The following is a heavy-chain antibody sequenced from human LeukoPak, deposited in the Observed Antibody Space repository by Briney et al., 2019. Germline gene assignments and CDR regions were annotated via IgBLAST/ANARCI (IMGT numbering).Heavy chain of an antibody. CDR2: IPYDGRNQ. CDR3: AKDGTLFGVTYLDY. J-gene: IGHJ4*02. CDR1: GFTFSSYG. V-gene: IGHV3-30*02. D-gene: IGHD3-3*01. Sequence: PGGSLRLSCVASGFTFSSYGMHWVRQAPGKGLEWVAFIPYDGRNQYFADSVKGRFTISRDISKNTLHLQMNSLRTEDTAVYYCAKDGTLFGVTYLDYWGQETLVTVSP.